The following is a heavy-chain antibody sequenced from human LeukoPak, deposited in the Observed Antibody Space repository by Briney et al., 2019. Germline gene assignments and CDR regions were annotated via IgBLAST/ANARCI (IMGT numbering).Heavy chain of an antibody. V-gene: IGHV4-39*01. Sequence: SETLSFTCTVSGGSISSSSYYWGWIRQPPGKGLEWIGNIYKSGSTYYNPSLKSRVTISVDTSKNQFSLKLNSVTAADTAVYYCARRGSITSYMDVWGKGTTVTISS. D-gene: IGHD3-3*01. CDR2: IYKSGST. CDR3: ARRGSITSYMDV. CDR1: GGSISSSSYY. J-gene: IGHJ6*03.